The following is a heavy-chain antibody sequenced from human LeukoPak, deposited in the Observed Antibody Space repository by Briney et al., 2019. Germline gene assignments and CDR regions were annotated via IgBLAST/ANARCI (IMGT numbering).Heavy chain of an antibody. CDR3: ARGASVVTGDFDY. V-gene: IGHV1-69*04. CDR1: GGTFSSYA. D-gene: IGHD3-22*01. J-gene: IGHJ4*02. Sequence: SVKVSCKASGGTFSSYAISWVRQAPGQGLEWMGRIIPILGIANYAQKFQGRVTITADKSTNTAYMELSSLRSEDTAVYYCARGASVVTGDFDYWGQGTLVTVSS. CDR2: IIPILGIA.